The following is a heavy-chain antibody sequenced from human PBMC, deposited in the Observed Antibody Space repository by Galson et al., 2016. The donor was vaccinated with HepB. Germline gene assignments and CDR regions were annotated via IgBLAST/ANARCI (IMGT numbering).Heavy chain of an antibody. D-gene: IGHD2-8*01. J-gene: IGHJ6*02. V-gene: IGHV5-51*01. CDR2: LHPGDSVI. Sequence: QSGAAVTKPGESLTISCTGSGYRFSSHWIGWVRQMPGKGLEWMGILHPGDSVILYSPSFQGQVTISFYMSFTTAYLPWSRLRASDSALYYCARRSPTNGYALDVWGQGTTVTVSS. CDR3: ARRSPTNGYALDV. CDR1: GYRFSSHW.